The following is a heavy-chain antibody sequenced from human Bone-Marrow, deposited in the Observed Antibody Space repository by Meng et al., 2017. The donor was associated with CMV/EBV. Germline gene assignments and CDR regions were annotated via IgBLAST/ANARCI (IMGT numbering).Heavy chain of an antibody. Sequence: SETLSLTCTVSGGSISSSSYYWGWIRQPPGKGLEWIGNVYYSRSTSHNPSLKSLVNISMDTSKNQVSLKLSSVTAADTAVFYCARAGARDGTRLLEWLLGAFDIWGQGTMVTVSS. CDR1: GGSISSSSYY. J-gene: IGHJ3*02. CDR2: VYYSRST. D-gene: IGHD3-3*01. CDR3: ARAGARDGTRLLEWLLGAFDI. V-gene: IGHV4-39*07.